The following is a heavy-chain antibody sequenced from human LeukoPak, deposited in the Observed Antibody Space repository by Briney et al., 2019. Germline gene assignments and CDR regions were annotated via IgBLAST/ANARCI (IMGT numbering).Heavy chain of an antibody. Sequence: GGSLRLSWAASGFTFSSYGMHWVRQAPGKGLEWVAVISYDGSNKYYADSVKGRFTISRDNSKNTLYLQMNSLRAEDTAVYYCAKVAPDEGMDVWGQGTTVTVSS. CDR2: ISYDGSNK. CDR3: AKVAPDEGMDV. CDR1: GFTFSSYG. J-gene: IGHJ6*02. V-gene: IGHV3-30*18. D-gene: IGHD1-14*01.